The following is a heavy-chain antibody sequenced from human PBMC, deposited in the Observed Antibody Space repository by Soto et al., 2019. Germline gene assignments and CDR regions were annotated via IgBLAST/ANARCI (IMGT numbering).Heavy chain of an antibody. Sequence: GASVKVSCKASGYTFTGYYMHWVRQAPGQGLEWMGWINPNSGGTNYAQKFQGWVTMTRDTSISTAYMELSRLRSDDTAVYYCASSDSVENGAIDIRGQGTMVTVSS. CDR1: GYTFTGYY. D-gene: IGHD1-1*01. CDR2: INPNSGGT. J-gene: IGHJ3*02. CDR3: ASSDSVENGAIDI. V-gene: IGHV1-2*04.